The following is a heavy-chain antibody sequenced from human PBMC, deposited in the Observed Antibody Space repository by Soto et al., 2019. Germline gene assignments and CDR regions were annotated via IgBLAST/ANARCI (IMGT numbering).Heavy chain of an antibody. D-gene: IGHD5-12*01. V-gene: IGHV5-10-1*01. Sequence: GESLKISCKGSGYSFTSYWISWVRQMPGKGLEWMGRIDPSDSYTNYSPSFQGHVTISADKSISTAYLQWSSLKASDTAMYYCARLVGYSGYDPTRSWFDPWGQGTLVTVSS. J-gene: IGHJ5*02. CDR3: ARLVGYSGYDPTRSWFDP. CDR2: IDPSDSYT. CDR1: GYSFTSYW.